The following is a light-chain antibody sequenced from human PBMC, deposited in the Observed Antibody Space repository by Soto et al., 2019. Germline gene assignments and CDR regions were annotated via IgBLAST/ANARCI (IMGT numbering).Light chain of an antibody. J-gene: IGKJ5*01. CDR3: QQYYNWPRT. Sequence: EIIMTQSPATLSVSPGEGATLSCRASQGIGDTLAWYQQKPGQAPRLLFYGASTGATGLPARFSGSGSGTEFTLTISSLQAEDCAVYYCQQYYNWPRTFGQGTRLEIK. V-gene: IGKV3-15*01. CDR2: GAS. CDR1: QGIGDT.